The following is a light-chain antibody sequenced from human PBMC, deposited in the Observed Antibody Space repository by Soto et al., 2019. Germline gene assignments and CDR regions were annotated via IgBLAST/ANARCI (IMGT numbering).Light chain of an antibody. CDR3: SSYAGSNNLYV. J-gene: IGLJ1*01. Sequence: QSVLTQPPSASGSPGQSVTISCTGTSSDVGGYNYVSWYQQLPGKAPKLMIYEVSKRPSGVPDRFSGSKSGNTASLTVSGLQAEDGADYYCSSYAGSNNLYVFGTGTKVTVL. CDR1: SSDVGGYNY. V-gene: IGLV2-8*01. CDR2: EVS.